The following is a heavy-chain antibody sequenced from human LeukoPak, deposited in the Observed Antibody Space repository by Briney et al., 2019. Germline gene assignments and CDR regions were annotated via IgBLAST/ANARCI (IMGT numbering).Heavy chain of an antibody. V-gene: IGHV3-21*01. Sequence: GGSLRLSCAASGFTFSSYRMNWVRQAPGKGLDWVSSISSSHNNIYYADSVKGRFSISRDNAKNSLFLQMNSLRAEDTAVYYCAKRHSSGYYFFDFWGQGALVTVSS. CDR3: AKRHSSGYYFFDF. CDR2: ISSSHNNI. J-gene: IGHJ4*02. D-gene: IGHD3-22*01. CDR1: GFTFSSYR.